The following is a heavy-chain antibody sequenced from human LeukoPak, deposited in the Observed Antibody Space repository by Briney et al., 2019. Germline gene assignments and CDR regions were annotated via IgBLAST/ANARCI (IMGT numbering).Heavy chain of an antibody. D-gene: IGHD3-22*01. J-gene: IGHJ3*02. Sequence: GGSLRLSCAASGLTVSSNYMRWGHQAPGKGLYWVSVINSGSSTYYADSVKGRFTISRDNSKNTLYLQMNSLRAEDTAVYYCARRGDSRGSVRIAFDICGQGTMVTVSP. CDR2: INSGSST. CDR3: ARRGDSRGSVRIAFDI. CDR1: GLTVSSNY. V-gene: IGHV3-53*01.